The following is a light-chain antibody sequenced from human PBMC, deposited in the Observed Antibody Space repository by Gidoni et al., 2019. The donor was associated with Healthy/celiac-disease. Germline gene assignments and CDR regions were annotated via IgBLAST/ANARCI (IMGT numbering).Light chain of an antibody. V-gene: IGKV1-39*01. CDR1: QSISSY. Sequence: DIQMTQSPSFLYASVGDRVTITYRASQSISSYLNWYQQKPGKAPKLLIYAASSLQSGVPSRFSGSGSGTDFTLTISSLQPEDFATYYCQQSYSTPRITFGQGTRLEIK. J-gene: IGKJ5*01. CDR3: QQSYSTPRIT. CDR2: AAS.